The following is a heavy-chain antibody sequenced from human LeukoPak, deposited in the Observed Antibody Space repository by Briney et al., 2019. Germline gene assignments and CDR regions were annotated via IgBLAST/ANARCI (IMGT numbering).Heavy chain of an antibody. Sequence: SQTLSLTCTVSGGSISSGGYYWSWIRHHPGEGLGWIGYIYCSGSTYYNPSLKSRVTISVDTSKNQFSLKLSSVTAADTAVYYCARGRSSPRYWGQGTLVTVSS. CDR2: IYCSGST. J-gene: IGHJ4*02. CDR1: GGSISSGGYY. CDR3: ARGRSSPRY. D-gene: IGHD6-13*01. V-gene: IGHV4-31*03.